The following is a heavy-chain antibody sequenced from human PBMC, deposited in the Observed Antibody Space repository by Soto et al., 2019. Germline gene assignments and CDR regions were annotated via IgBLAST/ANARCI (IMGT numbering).Heavy chain of an antibody. CDR2: ISSSSSYI. Sequence: GSLRLSCAASGFTFRSYIINWVRPDPGKGLEWVSSISSSSSYIYYADSVKGRFTITRDNAKNSLYLQMNSLRAEDTAVYYCAREVITFGGVIPYDAFDIWGQGTMVTV. CDR1: GFTFRSYI. V-gene: IGHV3-21*01. D-gene: IGHD3-16*02. CDR3: AREVITFGGVIPYDAFDI. J-gene: IGHJ3*02.